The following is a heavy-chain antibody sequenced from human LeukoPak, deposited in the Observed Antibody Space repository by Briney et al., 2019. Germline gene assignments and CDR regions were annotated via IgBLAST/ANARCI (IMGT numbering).Heavy chain of an antibody. J-gene: IGHJ4*02. CDR1: GFTFDDYA. V-gene: IGHV3-9*01. CDR3: AKDTDSSGWMGFDY. CDR2: ISWDSGSI. Sequence: GGSLRLSCAASGFTFDDYAMHWVRQAPGKGLEWVSGISWDSGSIGYADSVKGRFTISRDNAKNSLYLQMNSLGAEDTALYYCAKDTDSSGWMGFDYWGQGTLVTVSS. D-gene: IGHD3-22*01.